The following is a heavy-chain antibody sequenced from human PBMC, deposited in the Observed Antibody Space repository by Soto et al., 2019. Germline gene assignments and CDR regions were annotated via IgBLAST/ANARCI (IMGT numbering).Heavy chain of an antibody. J-gene: IGHJ4*02. Sequence: PSETLSLTCTVSGGSISSYYWSWIRQPPGKGLEWIGYIYYSGSTNYNPSLKSRVTISVDTPKNLCSLKRSSVTAADPAVYYCARDRPGRYYDSSGIDYWGQGTLVTVSS. CDR2: IYYSGST. CDR1: GGSISSYY. V-gene: IGHV4-59*01. CDR3: ARDRPGRYYDSSGIDY. D-gene: IGHD3-22*01.